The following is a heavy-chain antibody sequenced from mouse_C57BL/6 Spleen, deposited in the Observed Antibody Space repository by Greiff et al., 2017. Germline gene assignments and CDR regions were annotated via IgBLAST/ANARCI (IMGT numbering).Heavy chain of an antibody. D-gene: IGHD1-1*01. V-gene: IGHV5-4*01. J-gene: IGHJ2*01. CDR3: ARKGSRGYYFDD. CDR2: ISDGGSYT. Sequence: EVLLVESGGGLVKPGGSLKLSCAASGFTFRSYAMSWVRQTPETRLEWVATISDGGSYTYYPDNVKGRFTISRDNAKNNLYLQMSQLKSEDTAMYDCARKGSRGYYFDDWGQGTTLTVSS. CDR1: GFTFRSYA.